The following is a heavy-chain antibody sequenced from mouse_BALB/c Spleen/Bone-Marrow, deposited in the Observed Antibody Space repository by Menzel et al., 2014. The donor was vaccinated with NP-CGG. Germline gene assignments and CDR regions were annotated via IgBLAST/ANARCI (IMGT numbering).Heavy chain of an antibody. J-gene: IGHJ4*01. Sequence: VQVVESGPGLVAPSQSLSIPCTVSGFSLTSYGVHWVRQPPGKGLEWLGVIWAGGSTNYNSALMSRLSISKDNSKSQVFLKMNSLQTDDTAMYYCAREYYGNGYAMDYWGQGTSVTVSS. V-gene: IGHV2-9*02. CDR1: GFSLTSYG. CDR3: AREYYGNGYAMDY. CDR2: IWAGGST. D-gene: IGHD2-1*01.